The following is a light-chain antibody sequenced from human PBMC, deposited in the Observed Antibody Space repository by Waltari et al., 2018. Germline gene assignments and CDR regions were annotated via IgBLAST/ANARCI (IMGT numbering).Light chain of an antibody. CDR1: SSDVGSYNF. CDR3: CSYTTSNTFV. Sequence: QSALTQPASVSGSPGQSITISCTGTSSDVGSYNFVPWYQQHPGKAPKPMIYEATKRPSGVSNRFSGSKSGNTASLTISGLQAEDEADYYCCSYTTSNTFVFGGGTKLTVL. CDR2: EAT. V-gene: IGLV2-23*02. J-gene: IGLJ2*01.